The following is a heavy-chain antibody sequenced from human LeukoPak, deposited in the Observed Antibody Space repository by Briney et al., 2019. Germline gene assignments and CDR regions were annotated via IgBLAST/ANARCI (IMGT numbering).Heavy chain of an antibody. CDR3: ARKYCSGGSCYGY. J-gene: IGHJ4*02. D-gene: IGHD2-15*01. Sequence: SETLSLTCTVSGGSISSSTYYWGWIRQPPGKGLEWIGNIYHDGSTYYDPSLKSRVTISVDTSKNQFSLKLSSVTAADTAVYYWARKYCSGGSCYGYWGQGTLVTVSS. CDR1: GGSISSSTYY. V-gene: IGHV4-39*07. CDR2: IYHDGST.